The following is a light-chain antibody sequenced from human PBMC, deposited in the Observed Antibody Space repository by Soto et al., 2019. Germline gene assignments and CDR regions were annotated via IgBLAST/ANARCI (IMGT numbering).Light chain of an antibody. J-gene: IGKJ5*01. CDR1: QSISAW. V-gene: IGKV1-5*03. Sequence: DIQMTQSPSTLSASVGERVTITCRASQSISAWLAWYQQKPGKAPKLLIYKASNVESGVPSRFSGSGSGTEFNLTISSLQPDDFAPYYCQQYHSYPLTFGQGTRLEIK. CDR3: QQYHSYPLT. CDR2: KAS.